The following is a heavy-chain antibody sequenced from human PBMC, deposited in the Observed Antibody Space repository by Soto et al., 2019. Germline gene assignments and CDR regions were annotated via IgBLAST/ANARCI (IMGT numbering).Heavy chain of an antibody. V-gene: IGHV3-23*01. CDR2: ISGSGGST. CDR3: AKDLAPYDFGSMDV. CDR1: GFTFSSYA. Sequence: PGGSLRLSCAASGFTFSSYAMSWVRQAPGKGLEWVSAISGSGGSTYYADSVKGRFTISRDNSKNTLYLQMNSLRAEDTAVYYCAKDLAPYDFGSMDVWGQGTTVTAP. D-gene: IGHD3-3*01. J-gene: IGHJ6*02.